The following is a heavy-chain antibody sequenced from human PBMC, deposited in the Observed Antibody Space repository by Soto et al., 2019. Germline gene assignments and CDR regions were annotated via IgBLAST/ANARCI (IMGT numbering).Heavy chain of an antibody. Sequence: EALSVTSNDAGGSMSSYYWSLIRQPPGKGLEWIGYIYYSGSTNYNPSLKSRVTISVDTSKNQFSLKLRSVTAADTAVYYCATVSLLGRRMRYYVDCWGQGTLVPVSS. CDR1: GGSMSSYY. J-gene: IGHJ4*02. CDR3: ATVSLLGRRMRYYVDC. V-gene: IGHV4-59*01. CDR2: IYYSGST. D-gene: IGHD1-26*01.